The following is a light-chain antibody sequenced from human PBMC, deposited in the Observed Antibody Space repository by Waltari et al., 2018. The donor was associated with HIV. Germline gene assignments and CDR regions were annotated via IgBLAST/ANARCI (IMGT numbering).Light chain of an antibody. CDR1: SSNIGGNT. V-gene: IGLV1-44*01. Sequence: QSVLTQPPSASGTPGQRVTIPCSGSSSNIGGNTINWYQQLPGTAPKLLIFDNNPRPSGVPDRFSGSKSGSSASLAIGGLQSEDEADYFCAAWDDSLNGWVFGGGTKLTVL. CDR2: DNN. J-gene: IGLJ3*02. CDR3: AAWDDSLNGWV.